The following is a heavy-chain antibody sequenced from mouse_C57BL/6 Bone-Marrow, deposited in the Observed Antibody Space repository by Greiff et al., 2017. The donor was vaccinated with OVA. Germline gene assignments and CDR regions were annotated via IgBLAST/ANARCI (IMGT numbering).Heavy chain of an antibody. CDR2: IWGAGST. V-gene: IGHV2-3*01. J-gene: IGHJ3*01. Sequence: QVQLKESGPGLVAPSQSLSITCTVSGFSLTSYGVSWVRQPPGKGLEWLGVIWGAGSTNYHSALISRLSISKDNSKSQVFLNLNSLQTDDTATYYCAKQGGLAYWGQGTLVTVSA. CDR1: GFSLTSYG. CDR3: AKQGGLAY.